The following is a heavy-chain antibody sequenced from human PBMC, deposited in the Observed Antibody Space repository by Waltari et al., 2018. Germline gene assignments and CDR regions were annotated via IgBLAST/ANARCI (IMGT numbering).Heavy chain of an antibody. CDR2: IYDGGSS. V-gene: IGHV3-53*02. CDR1: GLSVSSNY. CDR3: ARVWRNYHYYGMDV. Sequence: EVQLVETGGGLTQPGGSLRLSCAASGLSVSSNYMSWVRQAPGRGRGWVSTIYDGGSSYYQDSVKARLTISRDNSKNTVYLQMNSLGVGDTAVYYCARVWRNYHYYGMDVWGQGTTVTVSS. J-gene: IGHJ6*02. D-gene: IGHD3-16*01.